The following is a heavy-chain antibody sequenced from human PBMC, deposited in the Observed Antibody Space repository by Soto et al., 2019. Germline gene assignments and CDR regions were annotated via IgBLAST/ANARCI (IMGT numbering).Heavy chain of an antibody. D-gene: IGHD1-1*01. CDR2: ISGSGGST. CDR1: GFTFSSYA. V-gene: IGHV3-23*01. Sequence: PGGSLRLSCAASGFTFSSYAMSWVRQAPGKGLEWVSAISGSGGSTYYADSVKGRFTISRDNSKNTLYLQMNSLRAEDTAVYYCAKDPLIPGTTGTYYFDYWGQGTLVTVSS. J-gene: IGHJ4*02. CDR3: AKDPLIPGTTGTYYFDY.